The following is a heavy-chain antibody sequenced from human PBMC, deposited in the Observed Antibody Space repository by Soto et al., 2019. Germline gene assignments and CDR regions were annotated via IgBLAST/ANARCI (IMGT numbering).Heavy chain of an antibody. J-gene: IGHJ6*02. CDR2: IYYSGST. Sequence: SETLSLTCTVSGGSISSGDYYWSWIRQPPGKGLEWIGYIYYSGSTYYNPSLKSRVTISVDTSKNQFSLKLSSVTAADTAVYYRARDKRSFLEWLYDHYYYYGIDVWGQGTTVTVSS. CDR3: ARDKRSFLEWLYDHYYYYGIDV. D-gene: IGHD3-3*02. CDR1: GGSISSGDYY. V-gene: IGHV4-30-4*01.